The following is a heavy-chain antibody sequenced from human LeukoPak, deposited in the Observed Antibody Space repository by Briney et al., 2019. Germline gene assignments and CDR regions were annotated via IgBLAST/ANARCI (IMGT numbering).Heavy chain of an antibody. CDR1: GGSISSYY. CDR3: ARSTAWDYGDSKYYFDY. J-gene: IGHJ4*02. V-gene: IGHV4-59*01. Sequence: SETLSPTCTVSGGSISSYYWSWIRQPPGKGLEWIGYIYYSGSTNYNPSLKSRVTISVDTSKNQFSLKLSSVTAADTAVYYCARSTAWDYGDSKYYFDYWGQGTLVTVSS. CDR2: IYYSGST. D-gene: IGHD4-17*01.